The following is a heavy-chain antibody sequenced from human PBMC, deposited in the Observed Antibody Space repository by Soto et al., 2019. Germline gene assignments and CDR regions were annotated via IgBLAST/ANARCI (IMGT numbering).Heavy chain of an antibody. J-gene: IGHJ3*02. D-gene: IGHD3-16*01. CDR3: VRGRDGLHIWGAFDM. CDR1: GFSFSSYV. Sequence: QMQLVESGGGVVQPGKSQRLSCVGFGFSFSSYVMHWVRQTPGKGPEWVAAISYDGLNKYYADFVKGRFTVSRDNFNNMVYLEMNSLRVEDTTIYYGVRGRDGLHIWGAFDMWGRGTMVTVSS. V-gene: IGHV3-30*03. CDR2: ISYDGLNK.